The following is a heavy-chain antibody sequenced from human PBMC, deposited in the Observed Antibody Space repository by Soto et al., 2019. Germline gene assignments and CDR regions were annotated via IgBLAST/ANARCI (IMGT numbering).Heavy chain of an antibody. D-gene: IGHD3-22*01. Sequence: WASVKVSCKASGYTFTSYYIHWVRRAPGQGLEWMGIINPSDSRTTYAQKFQGRVIMTRDTSTSTVYMELSSLRSEDTAVYYCARGAPRDPSGHFSDWSDPWGQGTLVTVSS. J-gene: IGHJ5*02. CDR3: ARGAPRDPSGHFSDWSDP. CDR1: GYTFTSYY. CDR2: INPSDSRT. V-gene: IGHV1-46*01.